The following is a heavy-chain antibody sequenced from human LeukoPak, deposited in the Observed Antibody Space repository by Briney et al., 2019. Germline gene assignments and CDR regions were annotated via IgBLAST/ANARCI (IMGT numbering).Heavy chain of an antibody. D-gene: IGHD3-9*01. CDR2: IYYSGST. CDR3: ARLRLRYFDWLPFDYYMDV. V-gene: IGHV4-59*08. Sequence: SETLSLTCTVSGGSISSYYWSWIRQPPGKGLEWIGCIYYSGSTNYNPSLKSRVTISVDTSKNQFSLKLSSVTAADTAVYYCARLRLRYFDWLPFDYYMDVWGKGTTVTVSS. J-gene: IGHJ6*03. CDR1: GGSISSYY.